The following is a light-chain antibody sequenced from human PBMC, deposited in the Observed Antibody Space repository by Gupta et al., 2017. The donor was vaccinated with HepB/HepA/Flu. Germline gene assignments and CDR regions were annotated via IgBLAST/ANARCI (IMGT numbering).Light chain of an antibody. Sequence: EIVITQSPATLSVSPGERATLSCRASQSVSSNLAWYQQKLVQAPRLLIYGASTRATGIPARFSGSGSGTEFTLTISSLQSEDFAVYYCQQYNNWPRSFGQGTKLEI. CDR3: QQYNNWPRS. V-gene: IGKV3-15*01. CDR1: QSVSSN. CDR2: GAS. J-gene: IGKJ2*03.